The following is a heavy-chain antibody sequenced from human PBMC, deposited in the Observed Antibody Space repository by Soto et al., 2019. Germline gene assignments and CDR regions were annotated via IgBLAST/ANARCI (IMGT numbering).Heavy chain of an antibody. J-gene: IGHJ6*02. V-gene: IGHV6-1*01. D-gene: IGHD1-7*01. CDR3: SRKDWNCASIYYYYGMDV. Sequence: SQTLSLTCAISGDSVSSNSAAWNWIRQSPSRGLEWLGRTYYRSKWYNDYAVSVKSRITINPDTSKNQFSLQLHSVTPEDTPVYYCSRKDWNCASIYYYYGMDVWGQGTTVTVAS. CDR1: GDSVSSNSAA. CDR2: TYYRSKWYN.